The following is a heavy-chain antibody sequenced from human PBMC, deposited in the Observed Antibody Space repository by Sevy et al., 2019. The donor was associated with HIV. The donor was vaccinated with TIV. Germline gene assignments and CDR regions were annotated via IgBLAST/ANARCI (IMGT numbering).Heavy chain of an antibody. V-gene: IGHV3-21*01. CDR3: ARGYDSSAGGFDY. CDR2: ISGSNSYI. J-gene: IGHJ4*02. CDR1: GFTFRTYS. Sequence: GGSLRLSCAASGFTFRTYSMNWIRQAPGKGLEWVSSISGSNSYIYYADSVKGRFTGSRDNAKNSLYLQMNSLRAEDTAVYYCARGYDSSAGGFDYWGQRTLVSVSS. D-gene: IGHD3-22*01.